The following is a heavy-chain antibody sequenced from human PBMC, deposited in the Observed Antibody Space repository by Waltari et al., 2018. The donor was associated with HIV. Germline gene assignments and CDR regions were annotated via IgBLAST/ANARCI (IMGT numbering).Heavy chain of an antibody. V-gene: IGHV1-2*02. CDR1: GYNFTGHY. Sequence: QVQLLQSGPEVRKPGASVKVSCRASGYNFTGHYMHWVRPAPGQGLEWRGRINPTRGNTPFAQKFKGRVTLTRVTSIRTAYLGMRRLKSDDTAIYYCARDGVGDAAFDYWGQGTLVTVS. D-gene: IGHD1-26*01. CDR3: ARDGVGDAAFDY. CDR2: INPTRGNT. J-gene: IGHJ4*02.